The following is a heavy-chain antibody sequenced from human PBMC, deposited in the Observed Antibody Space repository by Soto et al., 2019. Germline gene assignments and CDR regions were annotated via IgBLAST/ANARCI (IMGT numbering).Heavy chain of an antibody. Sequence: QVQLVESGGGVVQPGRSLRLSCAASGFTFSSYGMHWVRQAPGKGPEWVAVISYDGSNKYYADSVKGRFTISRDNSKNTLYLQMNSLRAEDTAVYYCAKDKVPVVVTAPFDYWGLGTLVTVSS. CDR3: AKDKVPVVVTAPFDY. CDR1: GFTFSSYG. J-gene: IGHJ4*02. CDR2: ISYDGSNK. D-gene: IGHD2-21*02. V-gene: IGHV3-30*18.